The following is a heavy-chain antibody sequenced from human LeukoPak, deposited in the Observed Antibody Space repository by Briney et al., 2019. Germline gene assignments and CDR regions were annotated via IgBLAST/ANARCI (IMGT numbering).Heavy chain of an antibody. J-gene: IGHJ6*03. D-gene: IGHD2-21*02. V-gene: IGHV1-46*03. CDR3: AKGRSDFFAYYYYLDV. Sequence: ASVRVSCKASGYTLTSNYIHWVRPAPGQGLEWMGIINPSGGSTTYAQKFQGRVTMTRDTSTSTDYMELTSLRSEDTAVYYCAKGRSDFFAYYYYLDVWGKGTTVTVSS. CDR2: INPSGGST. CDR1: GYTLTSNY.